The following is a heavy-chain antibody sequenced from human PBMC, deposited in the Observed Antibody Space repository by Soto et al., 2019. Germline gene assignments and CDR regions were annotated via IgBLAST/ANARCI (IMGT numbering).Heavy chain of an antibody. CDR3: ARDRYFDWEGHYYYYGMDV. Sequence: QVQLVQSGAEVKKPGASVKVSCKASGYTFTSYYMHWVRQAPGQGLEWMGIINPSGGSTSYAQKFQGRVTMTRDTSTSTVYMELSSLRSEDTAVYYCARDRYFDWEGHYYYYGMDVWGQGTTVTVSS. V-gene: IGHV1-46*01. D-gene: IGHD3-9*01. CDR2: INPSGGST. J-gene: IGHJ6*02. CDR1: GYTFTSYY.